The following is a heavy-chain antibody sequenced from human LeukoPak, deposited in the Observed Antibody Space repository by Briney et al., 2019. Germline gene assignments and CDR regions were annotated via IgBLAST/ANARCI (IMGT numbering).Heavy chain of an antibody. V-gene: IGHV4-4*07. CDR1: GGSIRSYY. D-gene: IGHD6-19*01. J-gene: IGHJ4*02. CDR3: ARDGAVAGTVDY. Sequence: PSETLSLTCTVSGGSIRSYYWSWIRQPAGKGLEWIGRIYTSGSTNYNPSLKSRVTISVDKSKNQFSLKLSSVTAADTAVYYCARDGAVAGTVDYWGQGTLVTVSS. CDR2: IYTSGST.